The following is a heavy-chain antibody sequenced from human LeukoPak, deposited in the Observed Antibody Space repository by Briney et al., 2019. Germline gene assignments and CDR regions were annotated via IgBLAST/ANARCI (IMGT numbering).Heavy chain of an antibody. D-gene: IGHD5-12*01. Sequence: GGSLRLSCAASGFTFSSYSMNWVRQAPGKGLEWVSSISSSSSYIYYADSVKGRFTISRDNAKNSLYLQMNSLRAEDTAVYYCARVMNSGYALPVYYYYMDVWGKGTTVTVSS. CDR3: ARVMNSGYALPVYYYYMDV. CDR1: GFTFSSYS. V-gene: IGHV3-21*01. J-gene: IGHJ6*03. CDR2: ISSSSSYI.